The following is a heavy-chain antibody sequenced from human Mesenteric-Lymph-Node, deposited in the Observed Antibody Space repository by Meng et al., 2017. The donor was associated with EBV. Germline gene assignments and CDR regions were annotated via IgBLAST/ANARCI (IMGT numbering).Heavy chain of an antibody. CDR3: ARGGLQSSGWYKERPH. D-gene: IGHD6-19*01. J-gene: IGHJ4*02. V-gene: IGHV4-34*02. Sequence: QVELQQWGGGLLKPPEPLSLTCAGFGESFTPYFWSWIRQPPGKGLEWIGEISHGGSINYNPSLKSRLTISVDTSNNLFSLNINSVTVADTAVYYCARGGLQSSGWYKERPHWGQGTLVTVSS. CDR2: ISHGGSI. CDR1: GESFTPYF.